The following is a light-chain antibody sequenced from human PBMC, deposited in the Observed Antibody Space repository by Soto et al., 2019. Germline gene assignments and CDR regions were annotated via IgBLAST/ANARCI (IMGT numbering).Light chain of an antibody. CDR2: LNSDGSH. Sequence: QPVLTQSPSASASLGASVKLTCTLSSGHSSYAIAWHQQQPEKGPRYLMKLNSDGSHSKGDGIPDRFSGSSSGAERYLTISSLQSEDEADYYSQTWGTGTRGVFGGGTKLTVL. V-gene: IGLV4-69*01. CDR3: QTWGTGTRGV. J-gene: IGLJ3*02. CDR1: SGHSSYA.